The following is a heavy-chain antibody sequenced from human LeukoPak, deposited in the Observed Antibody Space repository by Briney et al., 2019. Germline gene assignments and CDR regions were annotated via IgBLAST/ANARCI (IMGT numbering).Heavy chain of an antibody. Sequence: RSSETLSLTCTVSGGSISSGSYYWSWIRQPAGKGLEWIGRIYTSGTTNYNPSLKSRVTISINTSKDQFSLKLSSVTAADTAVYYCARSPGAYYGSGSYSPHLFDYWGQGTLVTVSS. J-gene: IGHJ4*02. V-gene: IGHV4-61*02. CDR2: IYTSGTT. CDR1: GGSISSGSYY. D-gene: IGHD3-10*01. CDR3: ARSPGAYYGSGSYSPHLFDY.